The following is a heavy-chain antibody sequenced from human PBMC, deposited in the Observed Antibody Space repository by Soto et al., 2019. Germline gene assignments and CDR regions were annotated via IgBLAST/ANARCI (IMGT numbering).Heavy chain of an antibody. J-gene: IGHJ4*02. CDR1: GGSFSGYY. V-gene: IGHV4-34*01. CDR2: INHSGST. Sequence: PSETLSLTCAVYGGSFSGYYWSWIRQPPGKGLEWIGEINHSGSTNYNPSLKSRVTISVDTSKNQFSLKLSSVTAADTAVYYCAVVHTPVRNRLYYFDYWGQGTLVTVSS. CDR3: AVVHTPVRNRLYYFDY. D-gene: IGHD2-15*01.